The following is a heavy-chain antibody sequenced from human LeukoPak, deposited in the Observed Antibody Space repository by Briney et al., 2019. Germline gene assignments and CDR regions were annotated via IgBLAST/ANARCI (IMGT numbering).Heavy chain of an antibody. CDR2: ISGSGGST. CDR1: GFTFSSYA. Sequence: GGSLRLSCAASGFTFSSYAMSWVRQAPGKGLEWVSAISGSGGSTYYADSVKGRFTISRDNSKNTLYLQMNSLRAEDTAMYYCAKGTKPVMTIPDYWGQGILVTVSS. J-gene: IGHJ4*02. CDR3: AKGTKPVMTIPDY. V-gene: IGHV3-23*01. D-gene: IGHD1/OR15-1a*01.